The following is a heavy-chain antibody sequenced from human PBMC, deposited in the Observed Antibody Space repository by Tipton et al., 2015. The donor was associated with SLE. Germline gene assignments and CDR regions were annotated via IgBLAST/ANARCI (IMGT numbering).Heavy chain of an antibody. CDR1: GFTFGDHY. J-gene: IGHJ4*02. D-gene: IGHD2-15*01. V-gene: IGHV3-72*01. CDR3: AREAEGSCSGGTCHPGYFDY. Sequence: GSLRLSCAASGFTFGDHYIDWVRQAPGKGLEWVGLTRDKASRYSTEYAASVKGRFTISRDDSKNSLYLHMSSLKTEDTAVYYCAREAEGSCSGGTCHPGYFDYWGQGTLVTVSS. CDR2: TRDKASRYST.